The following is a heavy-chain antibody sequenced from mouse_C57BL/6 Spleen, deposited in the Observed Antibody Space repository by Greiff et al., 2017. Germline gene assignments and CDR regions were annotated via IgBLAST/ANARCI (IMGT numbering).Heavy chain of an antibody. CDR3: ARGVLREMDYFGY. Sequence: VQLQQSGAELVKPGASVKISCKASGYAFSSYWMNWVKQRPGKGLEWIGQIYPGDGDTNYNGKFKGKATLTADKSSSTAYMQLSSLTSEDSAVYFCARGVLREMDYFGYWGQGTTLTVSS. D-gene: IGHD2-14*01. CDR1: GYAFSSYW. V-gene: IGHV1-80*01. J-gene: IGHJ2*01. CDR2: IYPGDGDT.